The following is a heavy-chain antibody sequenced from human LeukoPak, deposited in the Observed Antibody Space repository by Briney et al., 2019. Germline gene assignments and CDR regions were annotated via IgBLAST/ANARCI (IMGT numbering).Heavy chain of an antibody. J-gene: IGHJ5*02. D-gene: IGHD3-10*01. CDR2: IYYSGST. Sequence: PSETLSLTCTVSGGSISSYYWSWIRQPPGKGLEWIGYIYYSGSTNYNPSLKSRVTISVDTSKNQFSLKLSSVTAADTAVYYCARHSRRGEGWFDWFDPWGQGTLVTVSS. CDR3: ARHSRRGEGWFDWFDP. V-gene: IGHV4-59*01. CDR1: GGSISSYY.